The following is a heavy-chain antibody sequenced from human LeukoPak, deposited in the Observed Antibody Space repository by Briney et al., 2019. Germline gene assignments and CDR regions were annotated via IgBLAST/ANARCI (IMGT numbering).Heavy chain of an antibody. Sequence: GGSLRLSRAASGFTFSYFWMSWVRQAPGKGPEWVANIKEDGSEKYYVDSVKGRFTISRDNAKNSLYLQMSSLRAEDTAVYYCVREYYYNSSGYRALCYWGQGTLVTVSS. V-gene: IGHV3-7*01. J-gene: IGHJ4*02. D-gene: IGHD3-22*01. CDR3: VREYYYNSSGYRALCY. CDR2: IKEDGSEK. CDR1: GFTFSYFW.